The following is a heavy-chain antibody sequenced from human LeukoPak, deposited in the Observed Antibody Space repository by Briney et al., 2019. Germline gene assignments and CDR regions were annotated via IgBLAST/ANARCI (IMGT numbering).Heavy chain of an antibody. CDR2: IIPIFGTA. CDR3: ATRDHDFWSGVDY. Sequence: SVKVSCKASGGTFSSYAISWVRQAPGQGLEWMGGIIPIFGTANYAQKFQGRVTITADESTSTAYMDLSSPRSVDTAVYYCATRDHDFWSGVDYWGQGTLVTVSS. D-gene: IGHD3-3*01. V-gene: IGHV1-69*01. J-gene: IGHJ4*02. CDR1: GGTFSSYA.